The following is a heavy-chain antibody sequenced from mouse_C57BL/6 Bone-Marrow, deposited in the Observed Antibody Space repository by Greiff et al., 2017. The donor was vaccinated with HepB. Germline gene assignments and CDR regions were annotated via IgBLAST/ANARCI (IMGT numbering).Heavy chain of an antibody. CDR1: GFTFSSYA. Sequence: EVMLVESGGGLVKPGGSLKLSCAASGFTFSSYAMSWVRQTPEKRLEWVATISDGGSYTYYPDNVKGRFTISRDNAKNNLYLQMSHLKSEDTAMYYFARDDVYLYYFDYWGQGTTLTVSS. CDR3: ARDDVYLYYFDY. CDR2: ISDGGSYT. J-gene: IGHJ2*01. V-gene: IGHV5-4*01. D-gene: IGHD2-3*01.